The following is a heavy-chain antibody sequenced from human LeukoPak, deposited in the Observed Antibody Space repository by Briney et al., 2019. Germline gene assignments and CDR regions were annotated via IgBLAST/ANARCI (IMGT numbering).Heavy chain of an antibody. CDR3: AIMHPYYDGNGYWVQ. D-gene: IGHD3-22*01. J-gene: IGHJ4*02. CDR1: GFTFSYYG. V-gene: IGHV3-23*01. CDR2: ISVSGGST. Sequence: SGRSLRLSCAASGFTFSYYGMHWVRQAPGKGLEWVSGISVSGGSTAYADSVKGRFTISRDNPRNTLHMQMNSLRAEDTALYYCAIMHPYYDGNGYWVQWGQGTLVTVSS.